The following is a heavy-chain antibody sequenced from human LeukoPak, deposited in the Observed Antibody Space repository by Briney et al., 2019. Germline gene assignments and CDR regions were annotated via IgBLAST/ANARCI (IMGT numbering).Heavy chain of an antibody. Sequence: GGSLRHSCAVSGFIFSSYAMHWVRQASGKGLEWVGRIRSKANSYATAYAASVKGRFTISRDDSKNTAYLQMNSLKTEDTAVYYCTSGGDSGSFLLDYWGQGTLVTVSS. J-gene: IGHJ4*02. V-gene: IGHV3-73*01. CDR1: GFIFSSYA. D-gene: IGHD1-26*01. CDR3: TSGGDSGSFLLDY. CDR2: IRSKANSYAT.